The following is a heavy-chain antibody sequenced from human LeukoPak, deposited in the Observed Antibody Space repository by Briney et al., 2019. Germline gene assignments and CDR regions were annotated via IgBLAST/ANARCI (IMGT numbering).Heavy chain of an antibody. CDR1: GFTFSNYS. CDR3: ARVGATYFDY. CDR2: ISSSSSYI. J-gene: IGHJ4*02. D-gene: IGHD5-12*01. V-gene: IGHV3-21*01. Sequence: GGSLRLSCAGSGFTFSNYSMNWVRQAPGKGLEWVSSISSSSSYIYYADSVKGRFTISRDNAKNSLYLQMNSLRAEDTAVYYCARVGATYFDYWGQGTLVTVSS.